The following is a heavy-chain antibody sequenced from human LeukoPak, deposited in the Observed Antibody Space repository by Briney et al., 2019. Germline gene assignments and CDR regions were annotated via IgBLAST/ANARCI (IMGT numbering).Heavy chain of an antibody. CDR3: AKEQAMVRGVPFDY. CDR1: GFTFNNFD. V-gene: IGHV3-23*01. D-gene: IGHD3-10*01. J-gene: IGHJ4*02. CDR2: ISGSGGST. Sequence: GSLRLSCAASGFTFNNFDMSWVRQAPGKGLEWVSAISGSGGSTYYADSVKGRFTISRDNSKNTLYLQMNSLRAEDTAVYYCAKEQAMVRGVPFDYWGQGTLVTVSS.